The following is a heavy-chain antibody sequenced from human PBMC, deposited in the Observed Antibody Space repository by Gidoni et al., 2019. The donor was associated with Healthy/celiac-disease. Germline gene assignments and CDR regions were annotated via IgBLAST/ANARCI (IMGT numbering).Heavy chain of an antibody. CDR3: ARDVYDYVWGSYRPPADMDV. D-gene: IGHD3-16*02. CDR2: ISSSSSYI. Sequence: EVQLVESGGGLVKPGGSLRLSCAASGCTFSSYSMNWVRQGPGKGLAWVSSISSSSSYIYYADSVKGRFTISRDNAKNSLYLQMNSLRAEDTAVYYCARDVYDYVWGSYRPPADMDVWGQGTTVTVSS. J-gene: IGHJ6*02. V-gene: IGHV3-21*01. CDR1: GCTFSSYS.